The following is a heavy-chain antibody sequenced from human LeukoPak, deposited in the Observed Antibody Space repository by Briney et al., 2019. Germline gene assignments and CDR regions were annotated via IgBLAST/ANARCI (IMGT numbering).Heavy chain of an antibody. J-gene: IGHJ5*02. Sequence: SETLSLTCTVSGGSISSSSYYWGWIRQPPGKGLEWIGSIYYSGSTYYNPSLKSRVTISVDTSRNQFSLKLSSVTAADTAVYYCARSRSGSHTGWFDPWGQGTLVTVSS. CDR3: ARSRSGSHTGWFDP. CDR2: IYYSGST. D-gene: IGHD1-26*01. V-gene: IGHV4-39*01. CDR1: GGSISSSSYY.